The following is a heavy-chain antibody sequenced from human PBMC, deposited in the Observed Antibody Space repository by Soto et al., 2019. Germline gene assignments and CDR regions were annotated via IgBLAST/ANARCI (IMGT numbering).Heavy chain of an antibody. V-gene: IGHV4-39*01. Sequence: QMQLQESGPGLVRPSETLSLTCTVSNGSISSPIYYWGWIRQPPGKGREWIGSIHQTGSTYYNPSLQGRVTISVDTSKNQFSLKLSSVTAADTAMYFCAGRSSLASVQLFFREISNYNWFDPWGQGTLVTVSS. D-gene: IGHD1-1*01. CDR2: IHQTGST. J-gene: IGHJ5*02. CDR1: NGSISSPIYY. CDR3: AGRSSLASVQLFFREISNYNWFDP.